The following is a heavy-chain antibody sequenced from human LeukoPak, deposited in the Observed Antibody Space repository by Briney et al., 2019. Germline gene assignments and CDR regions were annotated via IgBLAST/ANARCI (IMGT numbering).Heavy chain of an antibody. V-gene: IGHV4-30-2*01. D-gene: IGHD3-10*01. J-gene: IGHJ4*02. Sequence: PSETLSLTCAVSGGSISSGGYSWSWIRQPPGKGLEWIGYIYHSGSTYYNPSLKSRVTISVDRSKNQFSLKLSSVTAADTAVYYCARGGRGAPYYFDYWGQGTLSPSPQ. CDR1: GGSISSGGYS. CDR3: ARGGRGAPYYFDY. CDR2: IYHSGST.